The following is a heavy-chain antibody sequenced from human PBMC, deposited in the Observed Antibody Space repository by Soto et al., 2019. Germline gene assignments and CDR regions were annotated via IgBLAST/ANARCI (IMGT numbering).Heavy chain of an antibody. CDR1: GGSIKMGGYY. J-gene: IGHJ4*02. V-gene: IGHV4-39*02. CDR2: IYYSGTT. D-gene: IGHD2-21*01. Sequence: NPXATLSLTCTVSGGSIKMGGYYWGWIRQPPGKGLEWLATIYYSGTTYYNPSLKSRLTISVDTSKNHFSLELSSVTAADTAFYYCARLAYRDYSTWGQGTLVTVSS. CDR3: ARLAYRDYST.